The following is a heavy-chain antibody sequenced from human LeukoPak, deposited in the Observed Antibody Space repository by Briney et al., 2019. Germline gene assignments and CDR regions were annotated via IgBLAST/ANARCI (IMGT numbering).Heavy chain of an antibody. CDR2: VYSGGTT. J-gene: IGHJ4*02. V-gene: IGHV3-66*01. D-gene: IGHD3-10*01. Sequence: PGGSLRLSCAASGFTVSTNYMSWVRQAPGKGLEWVSLVYSGGTTYHADSVKGRFTISRDDSKNTVYLQMNSLRAEDTAVYYCVKSPWYHGSGSYSGTSHWGQGTLVTVSS. CDR1: GFTVSTNY. CDR3: VKSPWYHGSGSYSGTSH.